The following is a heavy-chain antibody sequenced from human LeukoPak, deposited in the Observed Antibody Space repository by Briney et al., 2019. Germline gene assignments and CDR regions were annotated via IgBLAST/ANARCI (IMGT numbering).Heavy chain of an antibody. CDR2: IKQDGSEK. V-gene: IGHV3-7*03. J-gene: IGHJ4*01. Sequence: GGALRLSCVGSGFTFSNYWMSSVRQAPGKGLEWVANIKQDGSEKCYVDSVKGRFTISRDNAKNSVYLQMNSLRAEDTAVYYCARDGIDYWGQGTLVTVSS. CDR3: ARDGIDY. D-gene: IGHD1-14*01. CDR1: GFTFSNYW.